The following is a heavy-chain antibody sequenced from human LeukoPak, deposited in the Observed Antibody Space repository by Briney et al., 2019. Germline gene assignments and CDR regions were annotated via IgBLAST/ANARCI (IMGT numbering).Heavy chain of an antibody. CDR1: GGSISSYY. J-gene: IGHJ2*01. CDR3: ARDRARTISGTPWYFDL. V-gene: IGHV4-4*07. D-gene: IGHD3-10*01. Sequence: SETLSLTCTVSGGSISSYYWSWIRQPAGKGLEWIGRIYTSGSTNYNPSLKSRVTMSVDTSKNQFSLKLSSVTAADTAVYYCARDRARTISGTPWYFDLWGRGTLVTVSS. CDR2: IYTSGST.